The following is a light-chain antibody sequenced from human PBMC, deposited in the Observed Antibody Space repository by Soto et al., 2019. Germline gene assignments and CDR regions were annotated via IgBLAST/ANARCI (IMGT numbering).Light chain of an antibody. J-gene: IGLJ3*02. V-gene: IGLV1-40*01. CDR2: DNT. CDR3: QSFDSSLSGRV. Sequence: QSLLTQPPSVSGAPGQTVTISCTGSSSDIGADNDVHWYQQLPGTPPKLLIYDNTNRPSGVPDRFSGSKSGTSASLAITGLQAEDEADYYCQSFDSSLSGRVFGGGTKVTVL. CDR1: SSDIGADND.